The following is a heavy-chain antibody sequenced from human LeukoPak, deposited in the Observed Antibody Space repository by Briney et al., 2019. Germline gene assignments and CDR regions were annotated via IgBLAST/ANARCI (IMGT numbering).Heavy chain of an antibody. Sequence: ASVKVSCKASGYAFTSYGISWVRQAPGQGLEWMGWISAYNGNTNYAQKLQGRVTMTTDTSTSTAYMELRSLRSDDTAVYYCARETTLYGSGSYYMSLFDYWGQGTLVTVSS. D-gene: IGHD3-10*01. CDR1: GYAFTSYG. V-gene: IGHV1-18*01. CDR2: ISAYNGNT. J-gene: IGHJ4*02. CDR3: ARETTLYGSGSYYMSLFDY.